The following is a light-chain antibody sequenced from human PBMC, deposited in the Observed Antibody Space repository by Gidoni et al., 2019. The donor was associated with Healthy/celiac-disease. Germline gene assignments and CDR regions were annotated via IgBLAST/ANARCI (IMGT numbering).Light chain of an antibody. Sequence: DIQMTHSPSSLSASVGDRVTITCRASQSISSSLTWYQQKPGKAPKLLIYAASSLQSGVPSRFSGSGAGTDFTLTISSLQTEDFATYYWQQSYSTPRTFGQGTKVEIK. CDR1: QSISSS. J-gene: IGKJ1*01. CDR2: AAS. CDR3: QQSYSTPRT. V-gene: IGKV1-39*01.